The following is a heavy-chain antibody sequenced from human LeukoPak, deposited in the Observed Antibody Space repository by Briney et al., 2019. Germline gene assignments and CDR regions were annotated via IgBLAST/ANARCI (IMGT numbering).Heavy chain of an antibody. J-gene: IGHJ4*02. V-gene: IGHV1-69*13. CDR2: IIPIFGTA. CDR1: GGTFSSYA. Sequence: SVKVSCKASGGTFSSYAISWVRQAPGQGLEWMGGIIPIFGTANYAQKFQGRVTITADESTSTAYMELSSLRSEDTAVYYCAAMYYDSSGYYPEYYFDYWGQGTLVTVSS. CDR3: AAMYYDSSGYYPEYYFDY. D-gene: IGHD3-22*01.